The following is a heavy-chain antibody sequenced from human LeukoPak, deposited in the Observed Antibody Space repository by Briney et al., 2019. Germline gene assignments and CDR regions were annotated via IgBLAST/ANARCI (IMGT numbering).Heavy chain of an antibody. CDR2: ISSNGHRT. CDR1: GFTFSNYA. V-gene: IGHV3-64D*06. J-gene: IGHJ5*02. Sequence: GGSLRLSCSASGFTFSNYAMHWVRQAPGKGLEHVSVISSNGHRTYYADSVKGRFTISRDNSKDTLYLQMSSLRVEDTAVYYCVKDYISGRDYWGNWFDPWGQGTLVTVSS. CDR3: VKDYISGRDYWGNWFDP. D-gene: IGHD3-10*01.